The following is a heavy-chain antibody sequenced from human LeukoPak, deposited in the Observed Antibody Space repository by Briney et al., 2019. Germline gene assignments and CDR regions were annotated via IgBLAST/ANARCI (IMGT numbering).Heavy chain of an antibody. Sequence: GGSLRLSCAASGFTFDDYAMHWVRQAPGKGLEWVSGISWNSGSIGYADAVKGRFTISRDNAKNSLYLQMNSLRAEDTALYYCARRRGPFDYWGQGTLVTVSS. CDR1: GFTFDDYA. CDR3: ARRRGPFDY. J-gene: IGHJ4*02. CDR2: ISWNSGSI. V-gene: IGHV3-9*01.